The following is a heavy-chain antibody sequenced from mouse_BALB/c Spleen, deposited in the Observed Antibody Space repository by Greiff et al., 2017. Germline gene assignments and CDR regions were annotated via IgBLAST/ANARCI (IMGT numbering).Heavy chain of an antibody. CDR1: GYTFTSYW. CDR2: INPSTGYT. J-gene: IGHJ4*01. Sequence: QVQLQQSGAELAKPGASVKMSCKASGYTFTSYWMHWVKQRPGQGLEWIGYINPSTGYTEYNQKFKDKATLTADKSSSTAYMQLSSLTSEDSAVYYWARRMEVRRRNAMDYWGQGTSVTVSS. D-gene: IGHD2-14*01. V-gene: IGHV1-7*01. CDR3: ARRMEVRRRNAMDY.